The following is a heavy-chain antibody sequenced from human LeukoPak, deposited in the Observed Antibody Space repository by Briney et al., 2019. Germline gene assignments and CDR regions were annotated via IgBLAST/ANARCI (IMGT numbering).Heavy chain of an antibody. CDR2: IKSKTDGGTT. Sequence: PGGSLRLSCAAFGFTFSNAWMSWVRQAPGKGLEWVGRIKSKTDGGTTDYAAPVKGRFTISRDDSKNTLYLQMNSLKTEDTAVYYCTTGSSMIVVVTPPFDYWGQGTLVTVSS. V-gene: IGHV3-15*01. J-gene: IGHJ4*02. CDR1: GFTFSNAW. D-gene: IGHD3-22*01. CDR3: TTGSSMIVVVTPPFDY.